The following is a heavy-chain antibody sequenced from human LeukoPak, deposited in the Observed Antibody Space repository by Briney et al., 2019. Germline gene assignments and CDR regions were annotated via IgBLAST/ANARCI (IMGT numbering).Heavy chain of an antibody. V-gene: IGHV4-61*02. D-gene: IGHD3-3*01. CDR1: GGSISGGSYY. J-gene: IGHJ6*02. CDR3: ARGIFRGLDV. Sequence: SQTLSLTCTVSGGSISGGSYYWSWIRQPAGKGLEWIGRIYTSGSTNYNPSLKSRVTMSVDTAKNQFSLRLSSVTAADTAVYYCARGIFRGLDVWGQGTTVTVSS. CDR2: IYTSGST.